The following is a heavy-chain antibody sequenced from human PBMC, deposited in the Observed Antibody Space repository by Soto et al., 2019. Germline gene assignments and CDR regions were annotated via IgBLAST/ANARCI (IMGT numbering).Heavy chain of an antibody. D-gene: IGHD2-15*01. CDR1: GYTFSSYG. V-gene: IGHV1-18*01. J-gene: IGHJ4*02. CDR2: ISAYNGNT. Sequence: GASVKVSCKAAGYTFSSYGISWVRQAPGQGLEWMGWISAYNGNTNYAQKLQGRVTMTTDTSTSTAYMELRSLRSDDTAVYYCASMVDCSGGSCYLDYWGQGTLVTVS. CDR3: ASMVDCSGGSCYLDY.